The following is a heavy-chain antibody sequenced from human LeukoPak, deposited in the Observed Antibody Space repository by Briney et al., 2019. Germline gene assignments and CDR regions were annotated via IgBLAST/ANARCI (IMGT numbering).Heavy chain of an antibody. CDR2: INTDGSST. V-gene: IGHV3-74*01. CDR1: GFTFSKNW. J-gene: IGHJ4*02. D-gene: IGHD1-1*01. Sequence: GGSLRLSCAASGFTFSKNWMHWVRQVPGKGLVWVSRINTDGSSTGYADSVKGRFTISRDNAKNTLYLQMSSLRAEDTAMYYCARENWYLDYWGQGTLVTVSS. CDR3: ARENWYLDY.